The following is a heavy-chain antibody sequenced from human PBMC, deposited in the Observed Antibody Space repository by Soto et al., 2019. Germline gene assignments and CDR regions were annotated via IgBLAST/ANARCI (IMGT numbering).Heavy chain of an antibody. V-gene: IGHV3-23*01. CDR2: ISGSGGST. CDR3: AKDGYIWGSYRFFGYYFDY. Sequence: GESLKISCAASGFTFSSYAMSWVRQAPGKGLEWVSAISGSGGSTYYADSVKGRFTISRDNSKNTLYLQMNSLRAEDTAVYYCAKDGYIWGSYRFFGYYFDYWGQGTLVTVSS. D-gene: IGHD3-16*02. CDR1: GFTFSSYA. J-gene: IGHJ4*02.